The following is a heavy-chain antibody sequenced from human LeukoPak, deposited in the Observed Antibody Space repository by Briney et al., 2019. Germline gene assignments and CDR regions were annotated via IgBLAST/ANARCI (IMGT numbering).Heavy chain of an antibody. CDR1: GLTFSSYA. D-gene: IGHD6-25*01. CDR2: ISIDGGRT. Sequence: GGSLRLSCAASGLTFSSYAMSWVRQAPGKGPEWVSTISIDGGRTYYADSVKGRFTVSRDTSKNTLYLQMNSLRAEDTAVYYCARKGIGSSRYQNMDVWGKGTTVTVSS. V-gene: IGHV3-23*01. CDR3: ARKGIGSSRYQNMDV. J-gene: IGHJ6*03.